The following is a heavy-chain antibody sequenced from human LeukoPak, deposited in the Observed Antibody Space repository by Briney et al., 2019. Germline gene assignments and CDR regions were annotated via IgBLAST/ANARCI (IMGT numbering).Heavy chain of an antibody. V-gene: IGHV3-30*03. CDR2: ISYDGSDR. D-gene: IGHD3-22*01. CDR3: ARSYYYDSSGYPIDY. J-gene: IGHJ4*02. Sequence: PGRSLRLSCAASAFTFSNYGMHWVRQAPGKGLEWVAVISYDGSDRYYADSVKGRFTISRDNSKNTLYLQMNSLRADDTAVYYCARSYYYDSSGYPIDYWGQGTLVTVSS. CDR1: AFTFSNYG.